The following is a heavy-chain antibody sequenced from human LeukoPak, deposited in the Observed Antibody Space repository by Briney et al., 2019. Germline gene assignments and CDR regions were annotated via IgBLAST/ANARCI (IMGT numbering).Heavy chain of an antibody. CDR2: IIPIFGTA. V-gene: IGHV1-46*01. Sequence: ASVKVSCKASGYTFTGYYMHWVRQAPGQGLEWMGGIIPIFGTANYAQKFQGRVTMTRDMSTSTVYMELSSLRSEDTAVYYCARNLELRYFDWLPSYWGQGTLVTVSS. J-gene: IGHJ4*02. CDR3: ARNLELRYFDWLPSY. CDR1: GYTFTGYY. D-gene: IGHD3-9*01.